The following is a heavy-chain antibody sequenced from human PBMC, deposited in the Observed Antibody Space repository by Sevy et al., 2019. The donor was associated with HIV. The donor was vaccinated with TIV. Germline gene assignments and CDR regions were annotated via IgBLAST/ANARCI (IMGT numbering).Heavy chain of an antibody. Sequence: SETLSLTCAVSGYSISSGYYWGWIRQPPGKGLEWIGSIYHSGSTYYNPSLKSRVTISVDTSKNQFSLKLSSVTAADTAVYYCARLGVAAAAGRGSPNYFDYWGQGTLVTVSS. CDR1: GYSISSGYY. D-gene: IGHD6-13*01. J-gene: IGHJ4*02. V-gene: IGHV4-38-2*01. CDR2: IYHSGST. CDR3: ARLGVAAAAGRGSPNYFDY.